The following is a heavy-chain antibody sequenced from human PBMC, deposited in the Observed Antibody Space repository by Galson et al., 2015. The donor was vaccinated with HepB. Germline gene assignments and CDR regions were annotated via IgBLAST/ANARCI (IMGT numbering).Heavy chain of an antibody. D-gene: IGHD3-3*01. CDR3: ARVGLTMRFDP. V-gene: IGHV1-3*01. J-gene: IGHJ5*02. CDR2: INAGNGNT. Sequence: SVKVSCKASGYTLTSCAMHWVRQAPGQRLEWMGWINAGNGNTKYSQKFQGRVTITRDTSASTAYMELSSLRSEDTAVYYCARVGLTMRFDPWGQGTLVTVSS. CDR1: GYTLTSCA.